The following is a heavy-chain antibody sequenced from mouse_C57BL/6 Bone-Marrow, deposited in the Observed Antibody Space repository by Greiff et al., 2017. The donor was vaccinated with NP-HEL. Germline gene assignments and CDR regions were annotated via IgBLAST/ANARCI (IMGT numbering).Heavy chain of an antibody. D-gene: IGHD1-1*01. V-gene: IGHV1-55*01. CDR2: IYPGSGST. CDR3: ARNDGSSAWFAY. J-gene: IGHJ3*01. Sequence: QVQLQQPGAELVKPGASVKMSCKASGYTFTSYWITWVKQRPGQGLEWIGDIYPGSGSTNYNEKFTSKATLTVDTSSSTAYMQLSSLTSEDSAVYYCARNDGSSAWFAYWGQGTLVTVSA. CDR1: GYTFTSYW.